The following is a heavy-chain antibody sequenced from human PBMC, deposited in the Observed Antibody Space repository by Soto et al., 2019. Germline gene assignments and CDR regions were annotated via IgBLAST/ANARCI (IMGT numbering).Heavy chain of an antibody. D-gene: IGHD6-13*01. J-gene: IGHJ4*02. CDR3: ARSFSWSIAAAGTPFDY. Sequence: SETLSLTCAVYGGSFSGYYWSWIRQPPGKGLEWIGEINHSGSTNYNPSLKSRVTISVDTSKNQFSLKLSSVTAADAAVYYCARSFSWSIAAAGTPFDYWGQGTLVTVSS. V-gene: IGHV4-34*01. CDR2: INHSGST. CDR1: GGSFSGYY.